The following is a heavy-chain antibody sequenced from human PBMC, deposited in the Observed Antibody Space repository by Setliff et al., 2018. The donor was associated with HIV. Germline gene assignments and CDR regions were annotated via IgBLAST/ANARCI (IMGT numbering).Heavy chain of an antibody. CDR3: ASYYDFWGGYSFFDP. D-gene: IGHD3-3*01. V-gene: IGHV4-59*08. CDR2: MYYSGST. CDR1: GGSISSHY. J-gene: IGHJ5*02. Sequence: SETLSLTCTVSGGSISSHYWSWIRQPPGKGLEWIGYMYYSGSTNYNPSLKSRVTISVDTSKNQFSLKLSSVTAADTAVYYCASYYDFWGGYSFFDPWGQGTLVTVSS.